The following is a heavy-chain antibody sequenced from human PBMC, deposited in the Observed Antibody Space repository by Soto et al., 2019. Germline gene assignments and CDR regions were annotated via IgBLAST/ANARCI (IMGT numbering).Heavy chain of an antibody. CDR1: GGSISSSSYY. CDR3: ARHQSHSSSYVDP. V-gene: IGHV4-39*01. Sequence: QLQLQESGPGLVKPSETLSLTCTVSGGSISSSSYYWGWIRQPPGKGLEWIGSIYYSGSTYYNPSLKSRVTIYVVTSKNQFSLKLRSVTAADTAVYYCARHQSHSSSYVDPWGQGTLVTVSS. CDR2: IYYSGST. D-gene: IGHD6-13*01. J-gene: IGHJ5*02.